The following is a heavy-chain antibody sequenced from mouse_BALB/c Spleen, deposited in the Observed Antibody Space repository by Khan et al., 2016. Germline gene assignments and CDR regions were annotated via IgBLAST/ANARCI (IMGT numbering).Heavy chain of an antibody. Sequence: QIQLVQPGPELKKPGETVKISCKASGYTFTDYSMHWVKQAPGKGLKWMGWINTETGAPTYADDFKGRFAFSLETSASTAYLQINNLKNEDTAAYFCASYRNGRFAYWGDRTLVTVSA. V-gene: IGHV9-2-1*01. CDR1: GYTFTDYS. CDR2: INTETGAP. J-gene: IGHJ3*01. D-gene: IGHD2-14*01. CDR3: ASYRNGRFAY.